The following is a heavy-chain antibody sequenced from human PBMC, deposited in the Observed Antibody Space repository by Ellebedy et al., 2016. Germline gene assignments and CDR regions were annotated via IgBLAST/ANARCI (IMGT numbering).Heavy chain of an antibody. CDR3: ATVLQGWFDP. CDR2: ISAYNGNT. CDR1: GYTFTSYG. D-gene: IGHD5-24*01. J-gene: IGHJ5*02. Sequence: ASVKVSCKASGYTFTSYGISWVRQAPGQGLEWMGWISAYNGNTNYAQKLQGRVTMTTDTSTSTAYLELRSLGSDDTAVYYCATVLQGWFDPWGQGTLVTVSS. V-gene: IGHV1-18*01.